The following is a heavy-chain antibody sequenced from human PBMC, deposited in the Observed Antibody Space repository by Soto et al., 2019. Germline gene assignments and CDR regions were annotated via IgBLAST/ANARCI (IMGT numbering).Heavy chain of an antibody. J-gene: IGHJ5*02. CDR1: GFTFSSYS. V-gene: IGHV3-23*01. D-gene: IGHD1-7*01. CDR2: ISGSGGST. CDR3: AKDHLTGTTGWFDP. Sequence: PGGSLRLSCAASGFTFSSYSMSWVHQAPGKGLEWVSAISGSGGSTYYADSVKGRFTISRDNSKNTLYLQMNSLRAEDTAVYYCAKDHLTGTTGWFDPWGQGTLVTVSS.